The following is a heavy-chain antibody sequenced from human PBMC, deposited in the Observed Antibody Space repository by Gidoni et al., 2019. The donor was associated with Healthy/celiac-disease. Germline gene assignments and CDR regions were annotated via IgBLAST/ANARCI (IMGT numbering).Heavy chain of an antibody. J-gene: IGHJ4*02. D-gene: IGHD3-16*01. Sequence: HVQLVESGGGGVQPGRPLRLSCPASGFTFSSYAMHWVRQAPGKGLEWVAVISYDGSNEYYADSVKGRFTISGDNSKNTLYLQMNSLRAEDTAVYYCAGGEQRVDYWGQGTLVTVSS. CDR2: ISYDGSNE. V-gene: IGHV3-30*04. CDR1: GFTFSSYA. CDR3: AGGEQRVDY.